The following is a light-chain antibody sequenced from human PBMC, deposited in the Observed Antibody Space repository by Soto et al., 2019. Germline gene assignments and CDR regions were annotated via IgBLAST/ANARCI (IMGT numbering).Light chain of an antibody. CDR2: GAS. CDR3: QQYGNSPYT. Sequence: EVVLTQSPGTLSLCLGERATLSCRASQSVSSSHLAWYQQKPGQAPRLLIYGASKRAIGISDRFSGSGSGTDFTLTISRLEPEDFAVYHCQQYGNSPYTFGQGTKLEIK. J-gene: IGKJ2*01. CDR1: QSVSSSH. V-gene: IGKV3-20*01.